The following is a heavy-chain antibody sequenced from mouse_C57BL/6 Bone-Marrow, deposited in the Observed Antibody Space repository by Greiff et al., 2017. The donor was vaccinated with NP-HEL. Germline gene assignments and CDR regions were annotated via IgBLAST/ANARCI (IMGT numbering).Heavy chain of an antibody. J-gene: IGHJ2*01. CDR3: ARNLLDY. V-gene: IGHV1-82*01. CDR1: GYAFSSSW. Sequence: QVQLKESGPELVKPGASVKISCKASGYAFSSSWMNWVKQRPGKGLEWIGRIYPGDGDTNYNGKFKGKATLTADKSSSTAYMQLSSLTSEDSAVYCCARNLLDYWGQGTTLTVSS. CDR2: IYPGDGDT.